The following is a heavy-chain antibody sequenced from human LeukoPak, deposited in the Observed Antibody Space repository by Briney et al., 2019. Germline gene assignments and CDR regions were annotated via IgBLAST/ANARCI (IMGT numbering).Heavy chain of an antibody. Sequence: SETLSLTCTVSGGSISSYYWSWIRQPPGKGLEWIGYIYYSGSTNYNPSLKSRVTISVDTSKNQFSLKLSSVTAADTAVYYCANGEVTTAFDYWGQGTLVTVSS. V-gene: IGHV4-59*01. CDR2: IYYSGST. CDR3: ANGEVTTAFDY. D-gene: IGHD3-10*01. J-gene: IGHJ4*02. CDR1: GGSISSYY.